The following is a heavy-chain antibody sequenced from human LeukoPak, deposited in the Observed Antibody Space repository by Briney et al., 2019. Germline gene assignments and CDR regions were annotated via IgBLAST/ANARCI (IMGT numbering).Heavy chain of an antibody. J-gene: IGHJ4*02. CDR1: GGSISGYY. Sequence: SETLSLTCTVSGGSISGYYWSWIRQPPGKGLEWIGNIYHSGSTNYNPSLKSRVTISVDTSKNQFSLKLSSVTAADTAVYYCARHRYSSGWSLEYWGQGTLVTVSS. D-gene: IGHD6-19*01. CDR3: ARHRYSSGWSLEY. V-gene: IGHV4-59*08. CDR2: IYHSGST.